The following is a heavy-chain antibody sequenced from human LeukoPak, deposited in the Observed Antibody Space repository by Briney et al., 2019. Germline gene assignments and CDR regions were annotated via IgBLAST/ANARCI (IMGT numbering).Heavy chain of an antibody. Sequence: KPSETLSLTCAVYGGSFSGYYWSWIRQPPGKGLEWIGEINHSGSTNYNPSLKSRVTISVDTSKNQFSLKLSSVTAADTAVYYCARRYCSSTSCYSSLLRRNNWFDPWGQGTLVTVSS. CDR2: INHSGST. V-gene: IGHV4-34*01. J-gene: IGHJ5*02. CDR3: ARRYCSSTSCYSSLLRRNNWFDP. D-gene: IGHD2-2*02. CDR1: GGSFSGYY.